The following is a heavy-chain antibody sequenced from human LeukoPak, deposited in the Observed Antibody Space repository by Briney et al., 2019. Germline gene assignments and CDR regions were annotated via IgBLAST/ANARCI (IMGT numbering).Heavy chain of an antibody. Sequence: GTSLRLSCAASGFPFSDYGMYWVRQAPGKGLEWLAVISHDGSNRHYADSVKGRITTSRDNSMNTLYLQMNSLTAEDTAVYYCAKVRWGSDNALDSWGQGTLVTGSS. J-gene: IGHJ4*02. CDR1: GFPFSDYG. CDR2: ISHDGSNR. V-gene: IGHV3-30*18. D-gene: IGHD3-16*01. CDR3: AKVRWGSDNALDS.